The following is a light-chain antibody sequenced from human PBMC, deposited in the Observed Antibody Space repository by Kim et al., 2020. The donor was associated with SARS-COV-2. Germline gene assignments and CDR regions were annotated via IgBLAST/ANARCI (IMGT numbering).Light chain of an antibody. CDR1: QSVSSSY. CDR2: GAS. V-gene: IGKV3D-7*01. Sequence: PGERVTLSCRASQSVSSSYLTWYQQKPGQAPRLLIYGASTRATGIPARFSGSGSGTDFTLTISSLQPEDFAVYYCQQDYNLPGFTFCPGTKV. J-gene: IGKJ3*01. CDR3: QQDYNLPGFT.